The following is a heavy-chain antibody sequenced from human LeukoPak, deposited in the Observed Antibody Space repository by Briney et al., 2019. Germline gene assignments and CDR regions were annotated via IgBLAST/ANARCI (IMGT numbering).Heavy chain of an antibody. CDR3: ARLSTNCDTCCCFDY. D-gene: IGHD2-2*01. CDR1: GGSISGYY. Sequence: SETLSLTCTVSGGSISGYYMSWIRQPPGRGLEWIGYIYYSGGTNYNPSLKSRVTMSVDTSENQFSPKLSSVTAADTAVYYCARLSTNCDTCCCFDYWGQGTLVTVSS. V-gene: IGHV4-59*01. J-gene: IGHJ4*02. CDR2: IYYSGGT.